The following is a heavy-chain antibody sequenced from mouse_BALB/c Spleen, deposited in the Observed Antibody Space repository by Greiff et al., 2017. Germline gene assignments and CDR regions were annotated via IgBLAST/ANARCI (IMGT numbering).Heavy chain of an antibody. V-gene: IGHV1-54*01. CDR3: ARSGARGFAY. D-gene: IGHD3-1*01. Sequence: QVQLQQSGAELVRPGTSVKVSCKASGYAFTNYLIEWVKQRPGQGLEWIGVINPGSGGTNYNEKFKGKATLTADKSSSTAYMQLSSLTSDDSAVYFCARSGARGFAYWGQGTPVTVSA. CDR1: GYAFTNYL. CDR2: INPGSGGT. J-gene: IGHJ3*01.